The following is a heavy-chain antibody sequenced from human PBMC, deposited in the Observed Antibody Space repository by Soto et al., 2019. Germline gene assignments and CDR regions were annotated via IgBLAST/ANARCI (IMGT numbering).Heavy chain of an antibody. Sequence: EVQLVESGGGLVQPGGSLRLSCAASGFTVSSNYMSWVRQAPGKGLEWVSVSYSGGSTYYADSVKGRFTISRDNSKNTLYLQMNSMRAEDTAVYYCARDNYDSSGYYHRGFDYWGQGTLVTVSS. CDR3: ARDNYDSSGYYHRGFDY. CDR2: SYSGGST. CDR1: GFTVSSNY. V-gene: IGHV3-66*01. J-gene: IGHJ4*02. D-gene: IGHD3-22*01.